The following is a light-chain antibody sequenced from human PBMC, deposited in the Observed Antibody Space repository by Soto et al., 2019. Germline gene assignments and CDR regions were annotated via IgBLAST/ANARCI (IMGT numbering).Light chain of an antibody. J-gene: IGKJ3*01. V-gene: IGKV3-20*01. CDR2: GAS. CDR1: QSVSSSY. Sequence: EIVLTQSPGTLSLSPGERATLSCRASQSVSSSYLAWYQQKPGQAPRLLIYGASSRATGIPDRFSGSGSGKDFTLTISRLEPEEFAVYYCQQYGSSPGFTFGPGTKVDIK. CDR3: QQYGSSPGFT.